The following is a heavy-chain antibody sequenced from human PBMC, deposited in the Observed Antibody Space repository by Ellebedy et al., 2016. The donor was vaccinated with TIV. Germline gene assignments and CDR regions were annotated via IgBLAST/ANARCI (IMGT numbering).Heavy chain of an antibody. CDR3: AREDLLSSSSSDHYGVDV. J-gene: IGHJ6*02. D-gene: IGHD6-6*01. Sequence: AASVKVSCKASGYIFTNYYMHWVRQAPGQGLEWMGVIDPTYGTTSYAQKFQGRVTMTNYTSTSTVYMRLSSLRSDDTAMYYCAREDLLSSSSSDHYGVDVWGQGTTVTVSS. CDR1: GYIFTNYY. CDR2: IDPTYGTT. V-gene: IGHV1-46*01.